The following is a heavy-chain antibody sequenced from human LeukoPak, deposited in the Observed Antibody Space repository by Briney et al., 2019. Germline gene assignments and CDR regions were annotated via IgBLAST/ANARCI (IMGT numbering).Heavy chain of an antibody. Sequence: GESLKISCQGSGYSFTSYWIGWVRQMPGKGLEWMGIIYPGDSDTRYSPSFQGQVTISADKSISTAYLQWSSLKASDTAMYYCARRAGSSSWYVSGNFDYWGQGTLVTVSS. CDR2: IYPGDSDT. J-gene: IGHJ4*02. D-gene: IGHD6-13*01. CDR1: GYSFTSYW. CDR3: ARRAGSSSWYVSGNFDY. V-gene: IGHV5-51*01.